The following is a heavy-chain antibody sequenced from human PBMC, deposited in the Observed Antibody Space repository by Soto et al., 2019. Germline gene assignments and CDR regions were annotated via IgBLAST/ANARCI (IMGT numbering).Heavy chain of an antibody. Sequence: KVSLKASGGTFSSYGIGWVRHAPGQGLEWMGGIIPIFGTANYAQKFQGRVTITADKSTSTAYMELSSLRSEDTAVYYCARSGDILTGGEGYYYYGMDVWGQGTTVTVSS. CDR1: GGTFSSYG. D-gene: IGHD3-9*01. CDR3: ARSGDILTGGEGYYYYGMDV. CDR2: IIPIFGTA. V-gene: IGHV1-69*06. J-gene: IGHJ6*02.